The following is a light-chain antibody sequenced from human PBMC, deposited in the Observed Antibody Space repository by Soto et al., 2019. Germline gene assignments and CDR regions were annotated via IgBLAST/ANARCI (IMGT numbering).Light chain of an antibody. CDR1: SSDVGGYNY. CDR2: EVS. CDR3: SSYTTTRTWV. V-gene: IGLV2-14*01. Sequence: QSALTQPASVAGSPGQSITISCTGTSSDVGGYNYVSWYQQSPGKAPKLMIYEVSNRPSGVSNRFSGSKSGNTASLSISGLQAEYEADYYCSSYTTTRTWVFGGGTKLTVL. J-gene: IGLJ2*01.